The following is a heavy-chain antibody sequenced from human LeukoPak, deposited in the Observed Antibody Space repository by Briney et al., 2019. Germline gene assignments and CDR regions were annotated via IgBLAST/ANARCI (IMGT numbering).Heavy chain of an antibody. Sequence: GGSLRLSCAASGFTFDDYAMHWVRQAPGRGLEWVAGISWQSDSVDYADSVKGRFTISRDNAKNSLYLQMNSLRPDDTALYYCAKDWSYGGNSWKYFGSWGQGILVTVFS. V-gene: IGHV3-9*01. CDR2: ISWQSDSV. CDR1: GFTFDDYA. J-gene: IGHJ4*02. D-gene: IGHD4-23*01. CDR3: AKDWSYGGNSWKYFGS.